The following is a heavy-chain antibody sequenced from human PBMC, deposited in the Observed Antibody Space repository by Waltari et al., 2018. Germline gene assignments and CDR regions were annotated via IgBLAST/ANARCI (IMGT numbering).Heavy chain of an antibody. D-gene: IGHD4-4*01. CDR1: GFTFSSYV. V-gene: IGHV3-23*01. CDR2: ISGSGGTT. J-gene: IGHJ4*02. CDR3: AKDRTGPYSITALDS. Sequence: EVQLLESGGGLIQPGWSLRLSCAASGFTFSSYVMSWVRQAPGKGLEWVSAISGSGGTTYYADSVKGRFTISRDNSKNTVYLQMNSLRAEDTAVYYCAKDRTGPYSITALDSWGQGTLVTVSS.